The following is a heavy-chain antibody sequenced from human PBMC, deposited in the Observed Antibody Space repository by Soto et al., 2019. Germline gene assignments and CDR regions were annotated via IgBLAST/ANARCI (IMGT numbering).Heavy chain of an antibody. CDR1: GYTFTSYA. CDR3: AKASKGYTGSDLDF. J-gene: IGHJ4*02. CDR2: INAGNGNT. V-gene: IGHV1-3*01. D-gene: IGHD5-12*01. Sequence: ASVKVSCKASGYTFTSYAMHWVRQAPGQRLEWMGWINAGNGNTKYSQKFQGRFTISRDNSKDTLYLQMSSLRAEDTAVYFCAKASKGYTGSDLDFWGQGTPVTVSS.